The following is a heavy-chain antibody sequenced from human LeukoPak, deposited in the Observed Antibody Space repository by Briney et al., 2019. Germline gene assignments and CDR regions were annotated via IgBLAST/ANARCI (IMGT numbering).Heavy chain of an antibody. CDR3: ARDLERYYYDSSGYSQDY. V-gene: IGHV1-18*01. D-gene: IGHD3-22*01. CDR2: ISAYNGNT. Sequence: ASVKVSCKASGYTFTSYGISWVRQAPGQGLEWMGWISAYNGNTNYAQKLQGRVTMTTDTSTSTAYMELRSLRSDDTAVYYCARDLERYYYDSSGYSQDYWGQGTLVTVSS. J-gene: IGHJ4*02. CDR1: GYTFTSYG.